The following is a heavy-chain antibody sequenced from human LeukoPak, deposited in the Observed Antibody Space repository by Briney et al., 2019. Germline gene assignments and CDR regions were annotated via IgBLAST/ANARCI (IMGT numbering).Heavy chain of an antibody. J-gene: IGHJ6*02. D-gene: IGHD1-26*01. CDR1: GYTFTSYY. V-gene: IGHV1-46*01. Sequence: ASVKVSCKASGYTFTSYYMHWVRQAPGQGLEWMGIINPSGGSTSYTQKFQGRVTMTRDTSTSTVYMELSSLRSEDTAVFYCARISLGAIWGYYYGMDVWGQGTTVTVSS. CDR2: INPSGGST. CDR3: ARISLGAIWGYYYGMDV.